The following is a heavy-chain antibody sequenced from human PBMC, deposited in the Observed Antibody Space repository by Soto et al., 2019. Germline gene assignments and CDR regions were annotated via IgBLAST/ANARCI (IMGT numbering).Heavy chain of an antibody. J-gene: IGHJ6*02. CDR1: GGTFSSYA. CDR2: IIPIFGTA. V-gene: IGHV1-69*01. D-gene: IGHD3-10*01. CDR3: ARGGHYYGSGSYYNYYYYGMDV. Sequence: QVQLVQSGAEVKKPGSSVKVSCKASGGTFSSYAISWVRQAPGQGLEWMGGIIPIFGTANYAQKFQGRVTITADESTSTAYMELSSLRFEDTAVYYCARGGHYYGSGSYYNYYYYGMDVWGQGTTVTVSS.